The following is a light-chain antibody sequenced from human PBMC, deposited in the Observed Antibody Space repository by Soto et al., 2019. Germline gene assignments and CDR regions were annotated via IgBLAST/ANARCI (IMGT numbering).Light chain of an antibody. J-gene: IGKJ1*01. Sequence: LKNSPAAVSLSPRERVTLSCRASQSVSSYLAWYQQKPGQAPRLLIYDASNRATGIPARFSGSGSGTDFTLTISSLEPEDFAVYYCQQRSNWLWTFAQGTKVDIK. CDR2: DAS. CDR1: QSVSSY. V-gene: IGKV3-11*01. CDR3: QQRSNWLWT.